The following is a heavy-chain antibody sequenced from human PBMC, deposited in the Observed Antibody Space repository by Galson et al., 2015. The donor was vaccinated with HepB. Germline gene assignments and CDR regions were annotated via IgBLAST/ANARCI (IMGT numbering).Heavy chain of an antibody. CDR2: IIPMYDIG. D-gene: IGHD6-6*01. Sequence: KVSCKASGGTFSSYAIFWVRQAPGQGLEWMGGIIPMYDIGNYAQKFQDRVTITADKSTSTAYMELSSPRSDDTAMYYCARAREEYTSSSGLSLWGQGTLVTVSP. CDR1: GGTFSSYA. J-gene: IGHJ4*02. CDR3: ARAREEYTSSSGLSL. V-gene: IGHV1-69*17.